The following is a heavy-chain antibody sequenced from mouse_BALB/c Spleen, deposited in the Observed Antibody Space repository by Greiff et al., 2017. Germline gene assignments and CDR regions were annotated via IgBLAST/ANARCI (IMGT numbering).Heavy chain of an antibody. CDR2: IYPGDGDT. V-gene: IGHV1-80*01. Sequence: QVQLKQSGAELVRPGSSVKISCKASGYAFSSYWMNWVKQRPGQGLEWIGQIYPGDGDTNYNGKFKGKATLTADKSSSTAYMQLSSLTSEDSAVYFCARDGNYLFAYWGQGTLVTVSA. CDR3: ARDGNYLFAY. D-gene: IGHD2-1*01. J-gene: IGHJ3*01. CDR1: GYAFSSYW.